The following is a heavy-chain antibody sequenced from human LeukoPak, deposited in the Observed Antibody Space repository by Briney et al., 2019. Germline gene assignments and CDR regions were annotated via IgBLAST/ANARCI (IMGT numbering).Heavy chain of an antibody. CDR2: IYERSGT. J-gene: IGHJ4*02. D-gene: IGHD2-21*01. Sequence: SETLSLTCPVSGGSLIEYYLGWIRPSPWKGLAGIGYIYERSGTSDNPSLRSRVPISLHTSKRQDFTKVPYLTPADPAVYYFQRDRAAFYCASGLAYWGQGIPVTVSS. V-gene: IGHV4-59*01. CDR3: QRDRAAFYCASGLAY. CDR1: GGSLIEYY.